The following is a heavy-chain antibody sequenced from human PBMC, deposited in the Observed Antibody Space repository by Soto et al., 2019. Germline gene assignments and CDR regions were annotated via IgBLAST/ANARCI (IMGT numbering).Heavy chain of an antibody. CDR1: GGSISSGGYY. J-gene: IGHJ5*02. CDR2: IYHSAST. CDR3: ARQAAVRFLELGCLIP. Sequence: SETLSLTCTVSGGSISSGGYYWSWIRQHPGNGLEWIGYIYHSASTYHNRSPKRRLTLSVDTSPIQLPLKLRSVTAAHTPVYSSARQAAVRFLELGCLIPWGQGTLVT. V-gene: IGHV4-31*03. D-gene: IGHD3-10*01.